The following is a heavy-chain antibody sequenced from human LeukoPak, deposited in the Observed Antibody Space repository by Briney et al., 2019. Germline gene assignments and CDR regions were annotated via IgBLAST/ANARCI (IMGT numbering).Heavy chain of an antibody. J-gene: IGHJ6*03. CDR1: GGSFSGYY. V-gene: IGHV4-34*01. CDR3: ARGGYDILTGYYYYYYYMDV. D-gene: IGHD3-9*01. CDR2: INHSGST. Sequence: SETLSLTCAVYGGSFSGYYWSWIRQPPGKGLEWIGEINHSGSTNYSPSLKSRVTISVDTSKNQFSLKLSSVTAADTAVYYCARGGYDILTGYYYYYYYMDVWGKGTTVTVSS.